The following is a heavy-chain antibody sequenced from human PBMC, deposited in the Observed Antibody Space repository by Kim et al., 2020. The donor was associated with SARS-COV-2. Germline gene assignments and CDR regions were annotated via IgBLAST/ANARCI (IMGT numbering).Heavy chain of an antibody. CDR3: ARRNLGGFDY. D-gene: IGHD3-16*01. CDR2: TT. J-gene: IGHJ4*02. V-gene: IGHV4-39*01. Sequence: TTYYTPTRKTRVPIAVDTSKNQFSLKLSSVTAADTAVYYCARRNLGGFDYWGQGTLVTVSS.